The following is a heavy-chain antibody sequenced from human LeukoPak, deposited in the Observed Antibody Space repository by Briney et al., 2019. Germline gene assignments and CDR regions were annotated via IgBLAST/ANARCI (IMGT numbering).Heavy chain of an antibody. V-gene: IGHV3-48*03. J-gene: IGHJ4*02. D-gene: IGHD5-18*01. Sequence: GGSLRLSCAAFGFTFSSYEMNWVRQAPGKGLEWVSYISSSGSTIYYADSVKGRFTISRDNAKNSLYLQMNSLRAEDTAVYYCARGYSYGSDYWGQGTLVTVSS. CDR3: ARGYSYGSDY. CDR1: GFTFSSYE. CDR2: ISSSGSTI.